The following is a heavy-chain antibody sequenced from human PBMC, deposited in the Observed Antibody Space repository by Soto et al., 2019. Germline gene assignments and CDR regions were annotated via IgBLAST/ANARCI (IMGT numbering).Heavy chain of an antibody. Sequence: QVQLVQSGAEVKKPGSSVKVSCKASGGTFSSYTISWVRQAPGQGLEWMGRIIPILGIANYAQKFQGRVTITADKSTSTAYMELSSLRSEDTAVYYCARSSKGVATIGYWGQGTLVTVSS. CDR1: GGTFSSYT. V-gene: IGHV1-69*02. CDR2: IIPILGIA. CDR3: ARSSKGVATIGY. J-gene: IGHJ4*02. D-gene: IGHD5-12*01.